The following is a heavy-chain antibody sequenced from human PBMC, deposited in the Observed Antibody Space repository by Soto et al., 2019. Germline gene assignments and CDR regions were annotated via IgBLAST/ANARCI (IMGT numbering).Heavy chain of an antibody. J-gene: IGHJ4*02. CDR2: ISGSGGST. D-gene: IGHD4-17*01. CDR3: AKDLSGDYIFDY. Sequence: GGSLRLSCAASGLTFSSYAMSWVRQAPGKGLEWVSAISGSGGSTYYADSVKGRFTISRDNSKNTLYLQMNSLRAEDTAVYYCAKDLSGDYIFDYWGQGTLVTVSS. CDR1: GLTFSSYA. V-gene: IGHV3-23*01.